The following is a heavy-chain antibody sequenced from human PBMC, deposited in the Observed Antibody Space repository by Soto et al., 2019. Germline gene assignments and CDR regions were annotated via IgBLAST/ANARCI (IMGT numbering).Heavy chain of an antibody. CDR3: TRANNYGMDV. CDR1: GFTFSGYW. J-gene: IGHJ6*02. Sequence: VQLVESGGGVVQPGRSLRLSCAASGFTFSGYWMHWVRQPPGKGLVWVSRISIDGSNTIYADSVKGRFTISRDNARNTLYLQMNSLRAEDTAVYYCTRANNYGMDVWGQGTTVTVSS. V-gene: IGHV3-74*02. CDR2: ISIDGSNT.